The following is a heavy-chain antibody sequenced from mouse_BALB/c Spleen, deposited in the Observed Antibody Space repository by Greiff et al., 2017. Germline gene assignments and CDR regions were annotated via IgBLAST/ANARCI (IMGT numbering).Heavy chain of an antibody. CDR3: ARGDGGSPAWFAY. Sequence: VQLQQSGPELVKPGASVNISCKASGYSFTGYFMNWVMPSHGKSLEWIGRINPYNGDTFYNQKFKGKATLTVDKSSSTAHMELRSLASEDSAVYYCARGDGGSPAWFAYWGQGTLVTVSA. V-gene: IGHV1-20*02. J-gene: IGHJ3*01. D-gene: IGHD1-1*01. CDR1: GYSFTGYF. CDR2: INPYNGDT.